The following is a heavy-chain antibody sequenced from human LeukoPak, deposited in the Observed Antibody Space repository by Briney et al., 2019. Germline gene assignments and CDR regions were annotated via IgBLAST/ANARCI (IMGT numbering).Heavy chain of an antibody. D-gene: IGHD6-13*01. V-gene: IGHV3-21*04. CDR1: GFTFSSYS. CDR2: ISSSSYI. CDR3: AKDSAAAGPGPFDY. J-gene: IGHJ4*02. Sequence: GGSLRLSCAASGFTFSSYSMNWVRQAPGKGLEWVSSISSSSYIYYADSVKGRFTISRDNAKNSLYLQMNSLRAEDTALYYCAKDSAAAGPGPFDYWGQGTLVTVSS.